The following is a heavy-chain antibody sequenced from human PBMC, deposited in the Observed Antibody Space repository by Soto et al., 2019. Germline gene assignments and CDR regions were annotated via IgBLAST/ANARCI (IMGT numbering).Heavy chain of an antibody. CDR3: ARCTVDTIVTSGWCHYLDP. V-gene: IGHV3-23*01. CDR2: VSGGGGTT. D-gene: IGHD5-18*01. Sequence: EVQLLDSGGGLVQPGGSLRLSCAASGFTFSSSAMSWVRQAPGKGLEWVSAVSGGGGTTYYADSVRGRFTISRDNSKNTLYLQMNSLRAEDTAIYSCARCTVDTIVTSGWCHYLDPWGQGTLVTVSS. J-gene: IGHJ5*02. CDR1: GFTFSSSA.